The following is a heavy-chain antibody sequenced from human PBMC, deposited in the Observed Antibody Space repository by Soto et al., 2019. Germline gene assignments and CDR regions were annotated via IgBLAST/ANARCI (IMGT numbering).Heavy chain of an antibody. V-gene: IGHV3-23*01. CDR1: GFTFSSHA. Sequence: EVELLESGGDLAQPGGSLRLSCAASGFTFSSHAMSWVRQAPGKGLEWVSAISATGGCTYHADSVKGRFTISRDNSKNTLDLQMSSLRAEDTAVYYWAKGGLIVARSDYHGMDVWGQVTTVTDS. CDR3: AKGGLIVARSDYHGMDV. CDR2: ISATGGCT. J-gene: IGHJ6*02. D-gene: IGHD5-12*01.